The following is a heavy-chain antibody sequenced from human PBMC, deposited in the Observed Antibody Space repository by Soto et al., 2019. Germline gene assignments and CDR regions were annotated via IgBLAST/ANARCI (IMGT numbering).Heavy chain of an antibody. CDR3: AKDGYASSGDLYYFDY. CDR2: ISGSPSST. CDR1: GFTFSTYA. V-gene: IGHV3-23*01. J-gene: IGHJ4*02. Sequence: EVQLLESGGGLVQPGGSLRLSCAASGFTFSTYAMSWVRQTPGKGLEWVSAISGSPSSTYYADSVKGRFTISRDNSKKTLFLQMSSLRAEDTAVYYCAKDGYASSGDLYYFDYWGQGTLVTVSS. D-gene: IGHD3-22*01.